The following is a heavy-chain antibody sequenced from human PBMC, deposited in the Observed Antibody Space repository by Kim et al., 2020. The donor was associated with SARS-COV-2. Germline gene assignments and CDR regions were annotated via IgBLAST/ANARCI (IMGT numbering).Heavy chain of an antibody. CDR2: IWFDGSEK. J-gene: IGHJ6*03. Sequence: GGSLRLSCEVSGFSFRDYAMHWVRQAPGKGLEWMAVIWFDGSEKYYADSMRGRFTISRDNSKNTLDLQMNSLSADDTAVYYCVRAPNGGLVQNPHYMDVWGKGTTVTVSS. CDR1: GFSFRDYA. V-gene: IGHV3-33*01. D-gene: IGHD1-1*01. CDR3: VRAPNGGLVQNPHYMDV.